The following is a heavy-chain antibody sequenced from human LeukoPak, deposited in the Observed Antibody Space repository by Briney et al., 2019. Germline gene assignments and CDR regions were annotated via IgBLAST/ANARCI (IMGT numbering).Heavy chain of an antibody. CDR2: VSPSHTTR. CDR3: ARDYILPLETDNGDGFAI. CDR1: GYPFSQYS. Sequence: ASGKVSCKASGYPFSQYSISWVRQAPGKGFEWIGWVSPSHTTRVYAQEFQVRVTMTADTNTNTASMELRSLRFDDTAVYFCARDYILPLETDNGDGFAIWGQGTVVTVS. D-gene: IGHD3-3*02. J-gene: IGHJ3*02. V-gene: IGHV1-18*01.